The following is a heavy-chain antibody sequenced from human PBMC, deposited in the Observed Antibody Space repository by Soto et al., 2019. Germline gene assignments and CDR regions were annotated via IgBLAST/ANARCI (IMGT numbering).Heavy chain of an antibody. CDR3: ARGRYCLTGRCFPNWFDS. Sequence: PSETLSLTCTVSGDSMSSYYWSWIRQPPGKGLEWIGYIYYSGGTYYNPSLKSRVTISVDTPKNQFSLKLSSVTAADTAVYFCARGRYCLTGRCFPNWFDSWGQGALVTVSS. CDR2: IYYSGGT. CDR1: GDSMSSYY. V-gene: IGHV4-59*06. D-gene: IGHD7-27*01. J-gene: IGHJ5*01.